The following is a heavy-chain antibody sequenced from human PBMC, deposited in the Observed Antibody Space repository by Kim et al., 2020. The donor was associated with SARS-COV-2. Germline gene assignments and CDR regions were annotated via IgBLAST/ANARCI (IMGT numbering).Heavy chain of an antibody. V-gene: IGHV6-1*01. CDR1: GDSVSSNSAA. CDR2: TYYRSKWYN. D-gene: IGHD3-16*01. J-gene: IGHJ6*02. Sequence: SQTLSLTCAISGDSVSSNSAAWNWIRQSPSRGLEWLGRTYYRSKWYNDYAVSVKSRITINPDTSKNQFSLQLNSVTPEDTAVYYCARAPRGRGSYYYYGMDVWGQGTTVTVSS. CDR3: ARAPRGRGSYYYYGMDV.